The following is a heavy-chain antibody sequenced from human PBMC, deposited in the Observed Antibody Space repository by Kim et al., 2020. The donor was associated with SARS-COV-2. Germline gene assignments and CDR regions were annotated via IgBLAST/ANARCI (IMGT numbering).Heavy chain of an antibody. Sequence: GGSLRLSCAASGFTLSTYAMSWVRQAPGKGLEWVSGISSSGSTYYAASVKGRFTISRDKSKNTLHLQMNSLRAEDTAVYYCAKVPVGATTGFYFDYWGQGTLVTVSS. CDR2: ISSSGST. J-gene: IGHJ4*02. V-gene: IGHV3-23*01. CDR1: GFTLSTYA. CDR3: AKVPVGATTGFYFDY. D-gene: IGHD1-26*01.